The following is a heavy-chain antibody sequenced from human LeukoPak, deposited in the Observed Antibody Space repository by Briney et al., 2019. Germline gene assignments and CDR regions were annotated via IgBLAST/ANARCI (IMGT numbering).Heavy chain of an antibody. CDR2: VYYSGST. J-gene: IGHJ4*02. CDR1: SGSISSSSYY. Sequence: SETLSLTCTVSSGSISSSSYYWVWIRQPPGKGLEWIGSVYYSGSTYYNPSLKRRVTISVDTSKNQFSLKLSSVTAADTAVYDCARDRQQLVRGDYFDYWGQGTLVTVSS. CDR3: ARDRQQLVRGDYFDY. V-gene: IGHV4-39*07. D-gene: IGHD6-13*01.